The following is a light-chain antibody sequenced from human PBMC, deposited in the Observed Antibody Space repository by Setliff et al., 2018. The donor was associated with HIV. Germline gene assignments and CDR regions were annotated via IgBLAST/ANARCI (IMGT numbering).Light chain of an antibody. Sequence: QSVLTQPPSASGTPGQRVTISCSGSSSNIGSNTVNWYQQLPGTASKLLIYRNNQRPSGVPDRFSGSKSGTSASLAISGLQSEDEADYYCAAWDDNLNGPVFGGGTKVTVL. V-gene: IGLV1-44*01. J-gene: IGLJ2*01. CDR1: SSNIGSNT. CDR2: RNN. CDR3: AAWDDNLNGPV.